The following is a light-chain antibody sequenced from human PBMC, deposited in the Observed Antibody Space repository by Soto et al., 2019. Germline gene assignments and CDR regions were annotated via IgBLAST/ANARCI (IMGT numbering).Light chain of an antibody. Sequence: DIQMTPSPSSVSASVGDRVTITCRASQDISSWLAWYQQRPGKAPKILIYAASSLHTGVPSRFSGSGSGTDFTLTISSLQPEDSATYYCQQDDSFPLTFGGGTKVEIK. CDR1: QDISSW. CDR3: QQDDSFPLT. J-gene: IGKJ4*01. CDR2: AAS. V-gene: IGKV1-12*01.